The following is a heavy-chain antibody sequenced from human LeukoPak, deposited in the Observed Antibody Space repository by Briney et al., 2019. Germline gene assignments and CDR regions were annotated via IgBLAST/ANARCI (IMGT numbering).Heavy chain of an antibody. CDR2: INWNGGSR. Sequence: GGSLRLSCAASGFNFDDYVMSWVRQAPGKGLEWVSGINWNGGSRGYADSVKGRFTISRDNAKNSLYLQMNSLRAEDTAVYYCARDPRHFHKYSGSYSPAFDIWGQGTMVTVSS. V-gene: IGHV3-20*04. CDR1: GFNFDDYV. D-gene: IGHD1-26*01. CDR3: ARDPRHFHKYSGSYSPAFDI. J-gene: IGHJ3*02.